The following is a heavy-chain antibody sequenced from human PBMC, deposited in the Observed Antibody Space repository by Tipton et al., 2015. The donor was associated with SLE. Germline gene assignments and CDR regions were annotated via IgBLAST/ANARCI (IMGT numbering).Heavy chain of an antibody. CDR3: ASSLTFFGVVKYYYGMDV. V-gene: IGHV4-34*01. Sequence: TLSLTCTVSGGSISGYYWSWIRQPPGKGLEWIGEINHSGSTNYNPSLKTRVTISVDTSRNQFSLKVSSVTAADTAVYYCASSLTFFGVVKYYYGMDVWGQGTTVTVSS. CDR2: INHSGST. CDR1: GGSISGYY. J-gene: IGHJ6*02. D-gene: IGHD3-3*01.